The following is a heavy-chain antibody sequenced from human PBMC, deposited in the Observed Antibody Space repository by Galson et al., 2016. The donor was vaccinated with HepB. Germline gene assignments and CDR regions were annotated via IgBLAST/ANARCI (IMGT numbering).Heavy chain of an antibody. D-gene: IGHD3-10*01. J-gene: IGHJ3*02. Sequence: SVKVSCKASGYTFTSYDINWVRQASGQGLECVGWMNPSSGNTGYAQNFQGRVSMTSDASISTAYMELSGLRSEDTAVYYCARTMVRGVPGFDIWGQGTMVAVSS. CDR2: MNPSSGNT. V-gene: IGHV1-8*01. CDR3: ARTMVRGVPGFDI. CDR1: GYTFTSYD.